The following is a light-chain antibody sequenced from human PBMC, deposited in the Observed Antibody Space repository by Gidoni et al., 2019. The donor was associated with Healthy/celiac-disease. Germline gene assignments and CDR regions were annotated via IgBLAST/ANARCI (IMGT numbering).Light chain of an antibody. J-gene: IGKJ4*01. V-gene: IGKV1-39*01. CDR1: QIISSY. Sequence: EIQLNQSTSPLSASVGDRVTITCRASQIISSYLNWYQQKPGKAPKLLIYSSSSLQSGVPSWFSGCGSGTDFTLTSNSLQPEDFTTFVCQHNYSTSPWLTFGGGTKVEIK. CDR2: SSS. CDR3: QHNYSTSPWLT.